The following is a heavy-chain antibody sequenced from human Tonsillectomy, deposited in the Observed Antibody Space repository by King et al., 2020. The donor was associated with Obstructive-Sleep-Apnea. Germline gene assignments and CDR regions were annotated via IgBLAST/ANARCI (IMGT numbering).Heavy chain of an antibody. J-gene: IGHJ4*02. CDR1: GLTFSIYA. CDR2: ISDDGSRK. CDR3: ADLVGYCSSVSCPGY. V-gene: IGHV3-30*04. Sequence: VQLVESGGGVVQPGRSLRLSCAASGLTFSIYAMNWVRQAPGKGLEWVALISDDGSRKYYGDSVKGRFTISRDNSKNTLYLQMDSLRAEETAVYYCADLVGYCSSVSCPGYWGQGTLVIVSS. D-gene: IGHD2-2*01.